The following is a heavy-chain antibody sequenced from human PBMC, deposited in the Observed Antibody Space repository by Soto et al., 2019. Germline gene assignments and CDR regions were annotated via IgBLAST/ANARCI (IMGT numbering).Heavy chain of an antibody. CDR3: ARDLDGSGSYYTDY. J-gene: IGHJ4*02. CDR2: IIPIFGTA. V-gene: IGHV1-69*13. CDR1: GGTFSSYA. D-gene: IGHD3-10*01. Sequence: SVKVSCKASGGTFSSYAISWVRQAPGQGLEWMGGIIPIFGTANYAQKFQGRVTITADESTSTAYMELSSLRSDDTAVYYCARDLDGSGSYYTDYWGQGSLVTVSS.